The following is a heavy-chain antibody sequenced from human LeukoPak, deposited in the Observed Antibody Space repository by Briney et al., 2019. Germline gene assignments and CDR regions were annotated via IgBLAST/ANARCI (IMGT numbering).Heavy chain of an antibody. J-gene: IGHJ4*02. Sequence: PGGSLGLSCAASGFTFSSYAMSWVRQAPGKGLEWVSAISGSGGSTYYADSVKGRFTISRDNSKNTLYLQMNSLRAEDTAVYYCANIYSSSSYFDYWGQGTLVTVSS. CDR1: GFTFSSYA. D-gene: IGHD6-6*01. CDR2: ISGSGGST. V-gene: IGHV3-23*01. CDR3: ANIYSSSSYFDY.